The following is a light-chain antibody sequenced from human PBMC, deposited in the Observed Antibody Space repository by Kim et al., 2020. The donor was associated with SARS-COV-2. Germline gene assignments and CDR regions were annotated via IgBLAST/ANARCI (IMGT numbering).Light chain of an antibody. Sequence: LAQTVRITCQVYSLTMYYATWYQQKPGQAPVLVINANNNRPSGTPDRFSACSSRSPSSLTISGAQAEDEADYYCISRDSSGHHWVFGGGTKVTVL. V-gene: IGLV3-19*01. CDR2: ANN. CDR1: SLTMYY. CDR3: ISRDSSGHHWV. J-gene: IGLJ3*02.